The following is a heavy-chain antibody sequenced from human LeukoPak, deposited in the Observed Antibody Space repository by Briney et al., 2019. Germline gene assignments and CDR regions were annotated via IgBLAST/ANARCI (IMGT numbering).Heavy chain of an antibody. Sequence: ASVKVSCKASGYTFTGYYMHWVRQAPGQGLEWMGWINPNGGGTNYAQKFQGRVTMTRDTSISTAYMELSRLRSDDTAVYYCARDVYDSDYNWFDPWGQGTLVTVSS. V-gene: IGHV1-2*02. J-gene: IGHJ5*02. CDR2: INPNGGGT. CDR1: GYTFTGYY. CDR3: ARDVYDSDYNWFDP. D-gene: IGHD3-22*01.